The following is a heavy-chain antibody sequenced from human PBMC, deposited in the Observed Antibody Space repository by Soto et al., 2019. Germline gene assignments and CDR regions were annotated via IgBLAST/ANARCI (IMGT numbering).Heavy chain of an antibody. CDR3: ARKAMGAPVDQ. D-gene: IGHD5-18*01. Sequence: QVQLVQSGAEVKKPGASVKVSCKASGFTFITYGFTWVRQAPGQGLEWMGWISAYNGDTHYVQKVQGRVTMTTDTSTSTAYMELRSLTSDDTAVYYCARKAMGAPVDQWGQGTLVIVSS. CDR1: GFTFITYG. V-gene: IGHV1-18*01. J-gene: IGHJ4*02. CDR2: ISAYNGDT.